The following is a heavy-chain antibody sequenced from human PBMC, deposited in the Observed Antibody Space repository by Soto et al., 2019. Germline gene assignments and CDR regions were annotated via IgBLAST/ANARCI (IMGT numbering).Heavy chain of an antibody. Sequence: QVQLVQSGAEVKKPGASVKVSCKPSGYTFTSYPMHWVRQAPGQKFEWMGWINAGNGNTKYSQRFQGRVPITRDTSASTAYMELSSLRSEETAVYYCASLGELSLDYWGQGTLVIVSS. CDR2: INAGNGNT. CDR3: ASLGELSLDY. J-gene: IGHJ4*02. V-gene: IGHV1-3*01. CDR1: GYTFTSYP. D-gene: IGHD3-10*01.